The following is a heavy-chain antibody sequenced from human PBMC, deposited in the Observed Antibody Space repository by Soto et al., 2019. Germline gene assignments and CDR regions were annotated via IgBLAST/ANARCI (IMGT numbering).Heavy chain of an antibody. CDR1: GGSISSGGYY. V-gene: IGHV4-31*03. CDR2: IYYSGST. Sequence: PSETLSLTCTVSGGSISSGGYYWSWIRQHPGKGLEWIGYIYYSGSTYYNPSLKSRVTISVDTSKNQFSLKLSSVTAADTAVYYCARDNTVTTNYYYYMDVWGKGTTVTVSS. CDR3: ARDNTVTTNYYYYMDV. D-gene: IGHD4-17*01. J-gene: IGHJ6*03.